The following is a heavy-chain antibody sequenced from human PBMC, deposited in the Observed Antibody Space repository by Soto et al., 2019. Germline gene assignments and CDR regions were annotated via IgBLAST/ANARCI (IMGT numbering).Heavy chain of an antibody. V-gene: IGHV3-48*03. CDR2: ISSSGSTI. D-gene: IGHD3-22*01. CDR1: VFTFSSYE. CDR3: ASPNYYDSSGYLY. Sequence: GPLRLSCAASVFTFSSYEMNWVRQAPGKGLEWVSYISSSGSTIYYADSVKGRFTISRDNAKNSLYLQMNSLRAEDTAVYYCASPNYYDSSGYLYWGQGTLVTVSS. J-gene: IGHJ4*02.